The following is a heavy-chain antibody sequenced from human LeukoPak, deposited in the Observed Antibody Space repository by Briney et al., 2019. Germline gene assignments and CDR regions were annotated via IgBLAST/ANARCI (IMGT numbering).Heavy chain of an antibody. V-gene: IGHV3-23*01. CDR2: ISGSGHKS. J-gene: IGHJ6*02. D-gene: IGHD3-10*01. CDR1: RFTFTSYV. CDR3: ARVSGTIPISPQPFGDGMAA. Sequence: GGSLRLSWVASRFTFTSYVMAWVRQAPGKGRECVSAISGSGHKSYYADSVEGRFTVSRDNSRNTLFMQMNSLRAEDTAVYYCARVSGTIPISPQPFGDGMAAWGQGPTVTVSS.